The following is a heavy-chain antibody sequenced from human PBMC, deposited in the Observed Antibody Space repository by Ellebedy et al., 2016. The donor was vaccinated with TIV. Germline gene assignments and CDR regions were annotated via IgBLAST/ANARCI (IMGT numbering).Heavy chain of an antibody. CDR3: ARGGYCSGGSCYTAPFSDY. V-gene: IGHV1-8*01. CDR1: GYIFISYN. J-gene: IGHJ4*02. D-gene: IGHD2-15*01. Sequence: ASVKVSXXASGYIFISYNLNWVRQAAGQGPEWMGWMKPSSGDSGSAQKFQGRVTMTRDTSISTAYMELSSLSSDDTAVYYCARGGYCSGGSCYTAPFSDYWGQGTLVTVSS. CDR2: MKPSSGDS.